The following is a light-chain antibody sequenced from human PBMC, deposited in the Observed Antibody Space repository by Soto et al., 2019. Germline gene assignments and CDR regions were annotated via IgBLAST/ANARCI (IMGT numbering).Light chain of an antibody. CDR2: SNN. Sequence: QSVLTQPPSASGTPGQRVFISCSGSSSNIGGTNYAYWYQQLPGAAPKLLMHSNNLRPSGVPERISGSKSGTSASLAIRGLRSEDEAVYYSASWDDRLGAVIFGGGTKMTVL. CDR3: ASWDDRLGAVI. J-gene: IGLJ2*01. V-gene: IGLV1-47*02. CDR1: SSNIGGTNY.